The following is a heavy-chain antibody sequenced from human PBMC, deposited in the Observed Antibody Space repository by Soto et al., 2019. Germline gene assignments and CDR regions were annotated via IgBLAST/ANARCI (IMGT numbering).Heavy chain of an antibody. D-gene: IGHD3-22*01. CDR1: GYSFAGYW. CDR3: ARQIYDSDTGPNFQYYFDS. Sequence: GESLKISCKGSGYSFAGYWITWVRQKPGKGLEWMGRIDPSDSQTYYSPSFRGHVTISVTKSITTVFLQWSSPRASDTAMYYFARQIYDSDTGPNFQYYFDSWGQGTPVTVSS. CDR2: IDPSDSQT. J-gene: IGHJ4*02. V-gene: IGHV5-10-1*01.